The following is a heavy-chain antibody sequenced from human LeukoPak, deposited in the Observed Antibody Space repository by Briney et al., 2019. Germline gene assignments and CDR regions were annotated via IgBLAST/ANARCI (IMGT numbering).Heavy chain of an antibody. V-gene: IGHV4-39*07. J-gene: IGHJ4*02. Sequence: PSETLSLTCTVSGGSITSSSYYWGWIRQPPGKGLEWIGSIYYTGSTYYNPSLKGRVTISVDTSKNQFSLKLSSVTAADTAVYYCARDGSGKYLFDYWGQGTLVTVSS. CDR2: IYYTGST. CDR3: ARDGSGKYLFDY. D-gene: IGHD3-10*01. CDR1: GGSITSSSYY.